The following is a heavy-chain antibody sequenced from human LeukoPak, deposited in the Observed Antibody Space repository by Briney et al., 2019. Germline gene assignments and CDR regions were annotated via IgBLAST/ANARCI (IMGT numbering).Heavy chain of an antibody. Sequence: GGSLRLSCAASGFTVSSNYMSRVRQAPGKGLEWVSVIYSGGSTYYADSVKGRFTISRDNSKNTLYLQMNSLRAEDTAVYYCARSQTLKYQLEYYYGMDVWGQGTTVTVSS. CDR1: GFTVSSNY. CDR2: IYSGGST. V-gene: IGHV3-53*01. CDR3: ARSQTLKYQLEYYYGMDV. J-gene: IGHJ6*02. D-gene: IGHD2-2*01.